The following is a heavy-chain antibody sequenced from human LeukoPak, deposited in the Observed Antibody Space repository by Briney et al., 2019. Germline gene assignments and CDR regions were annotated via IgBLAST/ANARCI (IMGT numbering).Heavy chain of an antibody. V-gene: IGHV3-23*01. J-gene: IGHJ4*02. Sequence: PGGSLRLSRAASGFTFKNYAMTWVRQAPGKGLEWVSGISGSGDNTYYADSDSVKGRFTISRDNPKNTLYLQMNSLRAEDTAVYFCAKRGVVIRVILVGFHKEAYYFDSWGQGALVTVSS. CDR1: GFTFKNYA. CDR3: AKRGVVIRVILVGFHKEAYYFDS. D-gene: IGHD3-22*01. CDR2: ISGSGDNT.